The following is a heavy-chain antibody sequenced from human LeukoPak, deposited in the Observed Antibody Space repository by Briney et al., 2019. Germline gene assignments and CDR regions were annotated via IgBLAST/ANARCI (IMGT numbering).Heavy chain of an antibody. J-gene: IGHJ4*02. CDR2: INWNGGST. CDR3: ASWRWELLRGLDY. Sequence: PGGSLRLSCEASGFTFDDYGMSWVRQAPGKGLEWVSGINWNGGSTGYADSVKGRFTISRDNAKNSLYLQMNSLRAEDTALYYCASWRWELLRGLDYWGQGTLVTVSS. CDR1: GFTFDDYG. D-gene: IGHD1-26*01. V-gene: IGHV3-20*04.